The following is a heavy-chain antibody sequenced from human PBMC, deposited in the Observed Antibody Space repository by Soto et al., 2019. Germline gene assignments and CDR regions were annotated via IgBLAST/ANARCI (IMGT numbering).Heavy chain of an antibody. Sequence: QVQLQESGPGLVKASQTLSLTCNVSGGSISSGGYCWTWIRQHPGKGLEWIGNIHHSGSTFYNPSLKSRVSISVDTSKNQFSLKLSSVTAADTAVYFCVRGVLFWCQGTLVTVSS. V-gene: IGHV4-31*03. J-gene: IGHJ1*01. D-gene: IGHD3-10*01. CDR2: IHHSGST. CDR1: GGSISSGGYC. CDR3: VRGVLF.